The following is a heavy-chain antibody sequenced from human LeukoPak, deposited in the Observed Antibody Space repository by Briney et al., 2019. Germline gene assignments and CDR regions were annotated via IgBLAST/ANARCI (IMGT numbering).Heavy chain of an antibody. CDR3: ARRGLLGLASLYHP. J-gene: IGHJ5*02. V-gene: IGHV4-34*01. CDR2: VNHSGTP. Sequence: PSETLSLTCAVYGGSFSGYYWNWIRQSPGKGLEWIGEVNHSGTPNYNPSVKSRVTILVDKFKNQLSLKLTSVTAADTAVYYCARRGLLGLASLYHPWGRGTPVTVSS. CDR1: GGSFSGYY. D-gene: IGHD2-15*01.